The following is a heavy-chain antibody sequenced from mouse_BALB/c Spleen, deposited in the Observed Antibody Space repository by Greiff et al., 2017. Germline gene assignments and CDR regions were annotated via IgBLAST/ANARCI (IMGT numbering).Heavy chain of an antibody. CDR1: GYTFTDYA. V-gene: IGHV1S137*01. J-gene: IGHJ2*01. D-gene: IGHD2-1*01. Sequence: QVQLQQSGAELVRPGVSVKISCKGSGYTFTDYAMHWVKQSHAKSLEWIGVISTYYGDASYNQKFKGKATMTVDKSSSTAYMELARLTSEDSAIYYCARGGNYEGDGYYFDYWGQGTTLTVSS. CDR3: ARGGNYEGDGYYFDY. CDR2: ISTYYGDA.